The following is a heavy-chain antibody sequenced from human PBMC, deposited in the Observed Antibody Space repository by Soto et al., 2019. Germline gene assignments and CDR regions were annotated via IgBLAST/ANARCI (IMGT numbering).Heavy chain of an antibody. CDR1: GFTFSSYA. D-gene: IGHD6-19*01. CDR2: ISGSGGST. J-gene: IGHJ4*02. Sequence: PGWSRRLSCAAAGFTFSSYAMSWVRQAPGKGLEWVSAISGSGGSTYYAASVKGRFTISXXXSXXXXXLXXNXXRAXDTAGYYCAKGEEQWLASYFDSWCQGTLVTVSS. V-gene: IGHV3-23*01. CDR3: AKGEEQWLASYFDS.